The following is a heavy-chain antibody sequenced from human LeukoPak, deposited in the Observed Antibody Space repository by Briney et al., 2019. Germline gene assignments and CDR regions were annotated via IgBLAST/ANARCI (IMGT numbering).Heavy chain of an antibody. CDR3: ARGAYYGD. V-gene: IGHV3-23*01. D-gene: IGHD3-3*01. Sequence: GGSLRLSCAASGFTFSSYSMNWVRQAPGKGLEWVSTISGSGDSTYYADSVKGRFTISRDNSKNTLYLQMSSLRVDDTAVYYCARGAYYGDWGQGTLVTVSS. CDR1: GFTFSSYS. J-gene: IGHJ4*02. CDR2: ISGSGDST.